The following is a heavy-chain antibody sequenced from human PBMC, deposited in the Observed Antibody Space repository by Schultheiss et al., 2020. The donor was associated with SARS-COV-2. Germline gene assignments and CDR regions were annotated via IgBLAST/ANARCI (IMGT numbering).Heavy chain of an antibody. CDR2: ISAYNGNT. J-gene: IGHJ1*01. V-gene: IGHV1-18*01. CDR3: ARDWGGWYAEYFQH. D-gene: IGHD6-19*01. Sequence: ASVKVSCKASGYTFTSYGISWVRQAPGQGLEWMGWISAYNGNTNYAQKFQGRVTITRDTSASTAYMELSSLRSEDTAVYYCARDWGGWYAEYFQHWGQGTLVTVSS. CDR1: GYTFTSYG.